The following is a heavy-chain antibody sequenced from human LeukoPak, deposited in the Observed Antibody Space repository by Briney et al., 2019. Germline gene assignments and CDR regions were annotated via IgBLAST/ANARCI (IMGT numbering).Heavy chain of an antibody. CDR2: IYISGSGST. J-gene: IGHJ4*02. D-gene: IGHD6-19*01. Sequence: PSETLSLTCTVSGGSISSYYWSWIRQPAGKGLEWIGRIYISGSGSTNYNPSLKSRVTMSVDTSMNQFSLKLSSVTAADTAVYYCAKSIAVAFYSWGQGTLVTVSS. CDR1: GGSISSYY. V-gene: IGHV4-4*07. CDR3: AKSIAVAFYS.